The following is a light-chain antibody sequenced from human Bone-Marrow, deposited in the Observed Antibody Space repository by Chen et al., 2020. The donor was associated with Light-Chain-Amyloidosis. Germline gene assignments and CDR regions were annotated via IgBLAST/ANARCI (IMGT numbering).Light chain of an antibody. CDR3: SSYTITNTRV. Sequence: QSALTQPASVSGCPGQSITISCTGTSSDVGVDNHVSWYQQHPDKAPRLIIYEVTNRSSWVPARFPGSKSANTAALTISGLQTEDEADYFGSSYTITNTRVVGSGTRVTVL. CDR2: EVT. V-gene: IGLV2-14*01. CDR1: SSDVGVDNH. J-gene: IGLJ1*01.